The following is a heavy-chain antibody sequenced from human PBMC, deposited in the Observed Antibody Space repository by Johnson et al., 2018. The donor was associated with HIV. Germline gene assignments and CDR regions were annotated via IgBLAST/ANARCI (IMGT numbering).Heavy chain of an antibody. Sequence: VQLVESGGGVVQPGRSLRLSCAASGFTFSSYAMHWVRQAPGKGLEWVAVISYDGSNKYYADSVKGRFTISRDNSKNTLYLQMNSVRAEDTAVYYCASPSSGYSGVKAFDIWGHGTMVTVSS. CDR3: ASPSSGYSGVKAFDI. J-gene: IGHJ3*02. V-gene: IGHV3-30*04. CDR2: ISYDGSNK. CDR1: GFTFSSYA. D-gene: IGHD3-22*01.